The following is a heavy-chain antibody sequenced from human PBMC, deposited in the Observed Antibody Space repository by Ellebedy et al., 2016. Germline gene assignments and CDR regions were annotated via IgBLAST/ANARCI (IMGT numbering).Heavy chain of an antibody. J-gene: IGHJ4*02. CDR1: GGTFSSYA. CDR3: ARGTYYYDSSGYLGFL. D-gene: IGHD3-22*01. Sequence: SVKVSCXASGGTFSSYAISWVRQAPGQGLEWMGGIIPIFGTANYAQKFQGRVTITADESTSTAYMELSSLRSEDTAVYYCARGTYYYDSSGYLGFLWGQGTLVTVSS. CDR2: IIPIFGTA. V-gene: IGHV1-69*13.